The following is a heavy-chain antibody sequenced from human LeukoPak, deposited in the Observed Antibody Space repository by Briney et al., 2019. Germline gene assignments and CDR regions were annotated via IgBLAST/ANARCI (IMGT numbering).Heavy chain of an antibody. CDR3: AKAATNYGIGY. CDR1: GFTFSSYG. V-gene: IGHV3-30*18. D-gene: IGHD1-26*01. J-gene: IGHJ4*02. Sequence: GGSLRLSCAASGFTFSSYGMHWVRQAPGKGLEWVVVISYDGSNKYYADSVKGRFTISRDNSKNTLYLQMNSLRAEDTAVYYCAKAATNYGIGYWGQGTLVTVSS. CDR2: ISYDGSNK.